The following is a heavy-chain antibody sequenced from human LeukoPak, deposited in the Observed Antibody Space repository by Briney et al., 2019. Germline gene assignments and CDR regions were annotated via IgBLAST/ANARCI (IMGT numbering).Heavy chain of an antibody. CDR1: GYSISSGYY. CDR2: IYHRGST. V-gene: IGHV4-38-2*01. Sequence: PSETLSLTCVVSGYSISSGYYWGWIRQPPGKGLEWIGTIYHRGSTYYSPSLKSRLTTSVDTSKNHFSLKLSSVTAADTAIYYCACGSLTRNAFDIWGQGTMVTVSS. D-gene: IGHD1-26*01. J-gene: IGHJ3*02. CDR3: ACGSLTRNAFDI.